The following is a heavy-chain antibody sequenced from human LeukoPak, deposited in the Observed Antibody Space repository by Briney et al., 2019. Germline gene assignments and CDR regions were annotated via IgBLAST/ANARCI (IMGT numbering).Heavy chain of an antibody. D-gene: IGHD2-2*01. Sequence: ASVKVSCKASGYTFTDYYMHWVRQAPGQGFGWMGWINPNSGDTNYAQKFQGRVTMTRDTPISTAHMELSRLRSDDTAVYYCARANFLYCSSTTCLFDYWGQGTLVIVSS. CDR1: GYTFTDYY. CDR3: ARANFLYCSSTTCLFDY. V-gene: IGHV1-2*02. CDR2: INPNSGDT. J-gene: IGHJ4*02.